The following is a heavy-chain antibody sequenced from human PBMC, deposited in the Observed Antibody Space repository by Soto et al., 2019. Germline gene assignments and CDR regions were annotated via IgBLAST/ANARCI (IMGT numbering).Heavy chain of an antibody. CDR3: ARIGQIAGHGH. D-gene: IGHD3-22*01. V-gene: IGHV3-74*01. Sequence: EVQLVESGGGLVQPGGSQRLSCAASGFTFSSYWMHWVRQAPGKGLVWVSRINRDGSSASYVDSVKGRFTVSRDNAKNTLYLQMNSLRAEDTAVYYCARIGQIAGHGHWGQGALVTVSS. J-gene: IGHJ4*02. CDR1: GFTFSSYW. CDR2: INRDGSSA.